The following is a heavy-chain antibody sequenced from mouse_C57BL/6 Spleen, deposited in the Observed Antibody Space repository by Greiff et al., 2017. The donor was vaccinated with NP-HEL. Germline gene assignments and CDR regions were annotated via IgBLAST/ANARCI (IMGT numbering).Heavy chain of an antibody. CDR1: GYAFSSSW. Sequence: VQLQQSGPELVKPGASVKISCKASGYAFSSSWMNWVKQRPGKGLEWIGRIYPGDGDTNYNGKFKGKATLTADKSSSTAYMQLSSLTSEDSAVYFCARVPQNYAMDYWGQGTSVTVSS. CDR2: IYPGDGDT. V-gene: IGHV1-82*01. CDR3: ARVPQNYAMDY. J-gene: IGHJ4*01.